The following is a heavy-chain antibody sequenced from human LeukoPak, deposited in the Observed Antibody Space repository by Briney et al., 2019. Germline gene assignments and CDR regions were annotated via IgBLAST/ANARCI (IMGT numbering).Heavy chain of an antibody. Sequence: SETLSLTCSVSGGSISSGSYYWGWIRQPPGKGLEWIGSIYYGRSTYYNPSLKSRVTISVDTSKNQFSLKLSSVTAADTAVYYCARQYCSGGSCADYWGQGTLVTVSS. D-gene: IGHD2-15*01. CDR1: GGSISSGSYY. CDR2: IYYGRST. J-gene: IGHJ4*02. CDR3: ARQYCSGGSCADY. V-gene: IGHV4-39*07.